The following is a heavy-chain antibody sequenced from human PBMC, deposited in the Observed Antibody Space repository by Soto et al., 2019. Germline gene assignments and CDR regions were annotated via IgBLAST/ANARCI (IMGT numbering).Heavy chain of an antibody. Sequence: SETLSLTCTVSVGSISSGAYYWSWIRQHPGKGLDWIGYIYYIGSTWYNPSLKSRVTISLDTSKNQFSLELSSVTAADTAVYYCARDRGGGYGAFDIWGHGTMVPVSS. CDR3: ARDRGGGYGAFDI. CDR2: IYYIGST. D-gene: IGHD1-1*01. J-gene: IGHJ3*02. CDR1: VGSISSGAYY. V-gene: IGHV4-31*03.